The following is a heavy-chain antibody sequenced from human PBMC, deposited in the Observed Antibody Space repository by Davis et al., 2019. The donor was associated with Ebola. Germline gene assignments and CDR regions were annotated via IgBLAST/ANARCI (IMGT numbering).Heavy chain of an antibody. J-gene: IGHJ6*02. D-gene: IGHD4-11*01. CDR1: GYTFTSYG. Sequence: AASVKVSCKASGYTFTSYGISWVRQAPGQGLEWMGWNSAYNGNTNYAQKLQGRVTMTTDTSTSTAYMELRSLRSDDTAVYYCARDTTISNYPYYYYGMDVWGQGTTVTVSS. V-gene: IGHV1-18*01. CDR2: NSAYNGNT. CDR3: ARDTTISNYPYYYYGMDV.